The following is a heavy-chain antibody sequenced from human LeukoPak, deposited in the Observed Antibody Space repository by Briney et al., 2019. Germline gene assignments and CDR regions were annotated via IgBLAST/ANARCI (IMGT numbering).Heavy chain of an antibody. D-gene: IGHD6-19*01. CDR2: TRNKANSYTT. V-gene: IGHV3-72*01. Sequence: PGGSLRLSCAASGFTFSDHYMDWVRQAPGKGLEWVGRTRNKANSYTTEYAASVKGRFTISRDDSKNSLYLQMNSLRTEDTAVYYCASGAVAGRFDYWGQGTLVTVS. CDR3: ASGAVAGRFDY. CDR1: GFTFSDHY. J-gene: IGHJ4*02.